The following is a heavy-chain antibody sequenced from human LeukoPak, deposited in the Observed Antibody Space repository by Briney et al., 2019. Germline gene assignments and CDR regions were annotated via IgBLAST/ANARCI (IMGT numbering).Heavy chain of an antibody. D-gene: IGHD5-18*01. CDR1: GGSISGGTYY. V-gene: IGHV4-39*07. Sequence: PSETLSLTCTVSGGSISGGTYYWGWIRQPPGKGLEWIGTISYSGSTYYNPALKSRVTISVDTSKSQFSLRLSSVTAADTAVYYCARVGVDTAMDYWYFDLWGRGTLVTVS. CDR2: ISYSGST. J-gene: IGHJ2*01. CDR3: ARVGVDTAMDYWYFDL.